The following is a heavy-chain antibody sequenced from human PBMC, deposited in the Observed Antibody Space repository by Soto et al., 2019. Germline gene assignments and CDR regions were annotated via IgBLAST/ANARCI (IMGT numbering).Heavy chain of an antibody. D-gene: IGHD3-10*01. CDR1: GYTLTEVS. Sequence: QVQLVQSGAEVKKPGASVKVSCKVSGYTLTEVSMHWVRQAPGNGLEWMGGFDPEDGETIYAQNFQGRVTMTEDTLIDTAYMEFSSLSAEDTAVYYCANAVLTMFRGVIFHYSNGMDVWCQGTTVIVCS. V-gene: IGHV1-24*01. CDR3: ANAVLTMFRGVIFHYSNGMDV. J-gene: IGHJ6*02. CDR2: FDPEDGET.